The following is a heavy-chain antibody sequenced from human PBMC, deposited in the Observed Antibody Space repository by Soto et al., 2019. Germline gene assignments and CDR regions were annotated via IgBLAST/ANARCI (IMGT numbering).Heavy chain of an antibody. Sequence: GESLKISCKGSGYSFTSYWIGWVRQMPGKGLEWMGIIYPGDSDTRYSPSFQGQVTFSVDTSISTAFLHWSSLKASDSATYFCARIESIARNWFDPWGQGTLVTVSS. D-gene: IGHD6-13*01. V-gene: IGHV5-51*01. J-gene: IGHJ5*02. CDR1: GYSFTSYW. CDR3: ARIESIARNWFDP. CDR2: IYPGDSDT.